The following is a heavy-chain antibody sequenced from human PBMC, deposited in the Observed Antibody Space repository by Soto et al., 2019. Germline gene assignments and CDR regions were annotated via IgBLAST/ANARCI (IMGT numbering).Heavy chain of an antibody. D-gene: IGHD2-15*01. CDR1: GYTFTSYQ. Sequence: QVQLVQYGAEVKKPGASVKVSCKASGYTFTSYQIHWVRQVPGQGLEWMGIINPSGGSPRYAPKFQGRVTMTRDTSTSTVYMQLSSLRSEDTAVYYCARDGGLFDYWGQGTLVTVSS. CDR2: INPSGGSP. V-gene: IGHV1-46*01. J-gene: IGHJ4*02. CDR3: ARDGGLFDY.